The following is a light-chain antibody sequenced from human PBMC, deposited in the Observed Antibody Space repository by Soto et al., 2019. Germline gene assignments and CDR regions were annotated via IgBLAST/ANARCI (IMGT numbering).Light chain of an antibody. CDR1: QSISSSY. J-gene: IGKJ1*01. V-gene: IGKV3-20*01. Sequence: EIVLTQSPGTLSLSPGERATLSCRASQSISSSYLAWYQQKPGQAPRLLIYDASSRATGIPDRFSGSGSGTDFTLTISRLEPEDLAVYYCQQYDGSVWTFGQGTKV. CDR2: DAS. CDR3: QQYDGSVWT.